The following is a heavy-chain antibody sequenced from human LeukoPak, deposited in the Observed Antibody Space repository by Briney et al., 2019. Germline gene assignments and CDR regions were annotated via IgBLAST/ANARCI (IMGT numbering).Heavy chain of an antibody. Sequence: SETLSLTCTVSGGSISSGSYYWSWIRQPAGKGLEWIGCIFPSGSTNYNSSLKSRVTISVDTSKNQFSLKVSSVTAADTAVYYCARGRRDGYNFYWYFDLWGRGTLVTVSS. CDR2: IFPSGST. CDR1: GGSISSGSYY. D-gene: IGHD5-24*01. V-gene: IGHV4-61*02. J-gene: IGHJ2*01. CDR3: ARGRRDGYNFYWYFDL.